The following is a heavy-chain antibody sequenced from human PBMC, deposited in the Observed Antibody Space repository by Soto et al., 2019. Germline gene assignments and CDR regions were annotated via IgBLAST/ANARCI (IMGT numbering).Heavy chain of an antibody. J-gene: IGHJ3*02. CDR3: ARVWTDLDAFDI. D-gene: IGHD1-1*01. Sequence: GGSLRLSCAASGFTVSSNYMSWVRQAPGKGLEWVSVIYSGGSTYYADSVKGRFTISRDNSKNTLYLQMNSLRAEDTAVYYCARVWTDLDAFDIWGQGTMVTVSS. CDR2: IYSGGST. V-gene: IGHV3-53*01. CDR1: GFTVSSNY.